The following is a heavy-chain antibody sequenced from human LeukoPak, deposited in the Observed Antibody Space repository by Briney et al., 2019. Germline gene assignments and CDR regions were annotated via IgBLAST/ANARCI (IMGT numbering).Heavy chain of an antibody. D-gene: IGHD6-13*01. Sequence: GGSLRLSCAASGFTFSSYSMNWVRQAPGKGLEWVSSISSSSSYIYYADSVKGRFTISRDNAKNSLYLQMNSLRAEDMAVYYCARTPGYSSSWYLYYFDYWGQGTLVTVSS. CDR1: GFTFSSYS. V-gene: IGHV3-21*01. CDR2: ISSSSSYI. CDR3: ARTPGYSSSWYLYYFDY. J-gene: IGHJ4*02.